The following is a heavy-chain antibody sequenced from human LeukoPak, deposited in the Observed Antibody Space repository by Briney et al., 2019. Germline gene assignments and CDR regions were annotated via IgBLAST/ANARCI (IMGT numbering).Heavy chain of an antibody. J-gene: IGHJ4*02. V-gene: IGHV4-59*01. D-gene: IGHD3-22*01. CDR2: IYYSGST. CDR1: GGPISSYY. Sequence: PSETLSLTCTVSGGPISSYYWSWIRQPPGKGLEWIGYIYYSGSTNYNPSLKSRVTISVDTSRNQFSLKLSSLTAADTAVYYCARYYYESSGYYVLDYWGQGTLVTVSS. CDR3: ARYYYESSGYYVLDY.